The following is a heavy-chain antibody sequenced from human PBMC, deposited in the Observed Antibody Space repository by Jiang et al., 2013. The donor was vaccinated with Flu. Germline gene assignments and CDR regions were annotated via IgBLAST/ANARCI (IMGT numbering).Heavy chain of an antibody. CDR1: GYTFISYY. CDR3: ARSILGPTSSSWYGWIDP. D-gene: IGHD6-13*01. V-gene: IGHV1-46*01. J-gene: IGHJ5*02. Sequence: VQLVESGAEVKKPGASVRVSCKASGYTFISYYMYWVRQAPGQGLEWMGVINPSGGSTRYAQMFQGRVTLTRDTSTSTIYMELSSLTSEDTAVYYXARSILGPTSSSWYGWIDPWGQGPWSPSP. CDR2: INPSGGST.